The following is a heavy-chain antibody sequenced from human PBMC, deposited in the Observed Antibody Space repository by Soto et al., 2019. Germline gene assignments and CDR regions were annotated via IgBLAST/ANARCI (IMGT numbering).Heavy chain of an antibody. J-gene: IGHJ4*02. CDR2: ISSSSSYI. V-gene: IGHV3-21*01. CDR1: GFTFSSYS. Sequence: EVQLVESGGGLVKPGGSLRLSCAASGFTFSSYSMNLVRQAPGKGLEWVSSISSSSSYIYYADSVKGRFPISRDNAKNSLYLQMNSLRAEDTAVYYCARGGAAFAFDYWGQGTLVTVSS. CDR3: ARGGAAFAFDY. D-gene: IGHD3-3*02.